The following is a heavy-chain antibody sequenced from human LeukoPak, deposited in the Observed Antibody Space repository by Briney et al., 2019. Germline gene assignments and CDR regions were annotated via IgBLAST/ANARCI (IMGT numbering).Heavy chain of an antibody. D-gene: IGHD1-1*01. CDR3: ARHRSSFLRTGFDY. CDR1: GGSFSGYY. J-gene: IGHJ4*02. CDR2: INHSGST. Sequence: PSETLSLTCAVYGGSFSGYYWSWIRQPPGKGLEWIGEINHSGSTNYNPSLKSRVTISVDTSKNQFSLKLSSVTAADTAVYYCARHRSSFLRTGFDYWGQGTLVTVSS. V-gene: IGHV4-34*01.